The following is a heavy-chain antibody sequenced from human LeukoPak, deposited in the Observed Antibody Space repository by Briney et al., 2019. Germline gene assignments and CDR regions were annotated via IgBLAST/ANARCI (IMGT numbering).Heavy chain of an antibody. CDR2: VHPSGRT. Sequence: SETLSLTCTVSGDSILTGNNYWSWIRQPAGKGLEWIGRVHPSGRTNYNPSVRGGVTISIDTSNNQFSLKMNSVTAADTAVYYCARGRSITMIVVVISRADYMDVWGKGTTVTVSS. CDR3: ARGRSITMIVVVISRADYMDV. D-gene: IGHD3-22*01. CDR1: GDSILTGNNY. V-gene: IGHV4-61*02. J-gene: IGHJ6*03.